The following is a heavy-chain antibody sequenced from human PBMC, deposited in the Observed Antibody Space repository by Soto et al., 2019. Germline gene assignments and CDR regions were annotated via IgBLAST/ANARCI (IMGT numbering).Heavy chain of an antibody. J-gene: IGHJ6*02. Sequence: VQLVQSGAEVRKPGSSVKVSCKASGGDFKNFIIAWVRQAPGHGLEWMGGVIPIFGTPNFVQKFQDRVTITADEATSTTSMEPRILRSEDTAVYYCARVGSCLSSSCLYYGMDVWGQGTTVIVSS. CDR2: VIPIFGTP. V-gene: IGHV1-69*01. D-gene: IGHD2-2*01. CDR3: ARVGSCLSSSCLYYGMDV. CDR1: GGDFKNFI.